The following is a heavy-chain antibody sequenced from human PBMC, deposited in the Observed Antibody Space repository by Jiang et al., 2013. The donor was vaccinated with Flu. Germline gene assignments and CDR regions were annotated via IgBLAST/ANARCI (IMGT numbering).Heavy chain of an antibody. CDR2: INPSGGST. D-gene: IGHD6-13*01. Sequence: QLVESGAEVKKPGASVKVSCKASGYTFTSYYMHWVRQAPGQGLEWMGIINPSGGSTSYAQKFQGRVTMTRDTSTSTVYMELSSLRSEDTAVYYCARDLTGGAAAGTTPCYWGQGTLVTVSS. J-gene: IGHJ4*02. CDR3: ARDLTGGAAAGTTPCY. CDR1: GYTFTSYY. V-gene: IGHV1-46*01.